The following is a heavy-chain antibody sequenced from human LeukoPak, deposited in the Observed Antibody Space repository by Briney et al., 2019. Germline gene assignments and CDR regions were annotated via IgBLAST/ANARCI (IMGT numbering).Heavy chain of an antibody. CDR1: GFTFNDYA. CDR3: ARDERRYCSDSNCYPGDY. J-gene: IGHJ4*02. V-gene: IGHV3-21*01. Sequence: GGSLRLSCATSGFTFNDYAMKWVRQAPGKGLEWVAAISRTSAYIYYSDSLKGRFTISRDNAKNSVYLQIDSLRAEDTAIYYCARDERRYCSDSNCYPGDYWGQGTLVTVSS. CDR2: ISRTSAYI. D-gene: IGHD2-15*01.